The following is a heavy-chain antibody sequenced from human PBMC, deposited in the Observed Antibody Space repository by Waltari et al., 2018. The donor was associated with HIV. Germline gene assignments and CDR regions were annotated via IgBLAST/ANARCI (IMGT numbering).Heavy chain of an antibody. Sequence: QVQLVQSGAEVKKPGASVTVSCKASGYTFAGYYILWVRQAPGQGLEWMGCINPNSGDTNYAQKFQGRVTMTRDTSISTAYMELGRLRSDDTAVYYCARGRLWPVRGPYDYWGQGSLVTVSS. CDR3: ARGRLWPVRGPYDY. V-gene: IGHV1-2*02. CDR2: INPNSGDT. CDR1: GYTFAGYY. D-gene: IGHD3-10*01. J-gene: IGHJ4*02.